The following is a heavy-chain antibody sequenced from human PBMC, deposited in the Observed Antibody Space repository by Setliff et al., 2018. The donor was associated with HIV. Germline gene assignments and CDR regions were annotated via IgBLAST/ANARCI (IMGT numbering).Heavy chain of an antibody. J-gene: IGHJ4*02. D-gene: IGHD1-1*01. CDR2: INPGTGNT. CDR1: GYDFKIYD. Sequence: ASVKVSCKASGYDFKIYDINWVRQVAGQGLEWMGWINPGTGNTGYPQNFPGRVTMTRNTSINTVYMELSSLRSEDTAIYFCARGKIPSWRLTMLDFCGQGTPVTVSS. V-gene: IGHV1-8*01. CDR3: ARGKIPSWRLTMLDF.